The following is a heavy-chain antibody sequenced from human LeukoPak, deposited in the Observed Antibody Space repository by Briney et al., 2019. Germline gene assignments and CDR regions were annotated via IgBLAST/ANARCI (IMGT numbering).Heavy chain of an antibody. J-gene: IGHJ6*02. V-gene: IGHV3-74*01. D-gene: IGHD4-11*01. CDR3: ARVSLTTTLGMDV. CDR2: INSDGSNT. Sequence: GGSLRLSCAASGFTFSTYWMHWVRQAPGKGLVWVSRINSDGSNTRYADSVKGRFTISRDNAKNTLSLQMNSLRAEDTAVYYCARVSLTTTLGMDVWGQGTTVTVSS. CDR1: GFTFSTYW.